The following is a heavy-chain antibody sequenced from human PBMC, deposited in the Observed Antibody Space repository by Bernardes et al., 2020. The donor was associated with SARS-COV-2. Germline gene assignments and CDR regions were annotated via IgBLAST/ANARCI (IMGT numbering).Heavy chain of an antibody. D-gene: IGHD4-17*01. CDR1: GGSFSAYY. Sequence: SETLSLTCAVYGGSFSAYYWSWIRQPPGKGLEWIGEINHSGDTNYNPSLKSRVTISVDTSKNQVSLNLTSVTAADTAVYYCARGYGAIDYWGQGTLVTVSS. CDR2: INHSGDT. CDR3: ARGYGAIDY. V-gene: IGHV4-34*01. J-gene: IGHJ4*02.